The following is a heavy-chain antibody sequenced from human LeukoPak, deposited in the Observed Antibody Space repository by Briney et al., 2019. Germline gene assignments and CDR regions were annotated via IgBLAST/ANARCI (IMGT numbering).Heavy chain of an antibody. D-gene: IGHD3-9*01. J-gene: IGHJ4*02. Sequence: ASVKVTCKASGYTFTSYGINWVRQAPGQGLEWMGWISGYNGNTIYAENVQGRVTMTTDTSTSTAYIELGSLRSDDTAVFYCARSPGFDWLLYFDSWGQGTLVTVSS. V-gene: IGHV1-18*01. CDR1: GYTFTSYG. CDR2: ISGYNGNT. CDR3: ARSPGFDWLLYFDS.